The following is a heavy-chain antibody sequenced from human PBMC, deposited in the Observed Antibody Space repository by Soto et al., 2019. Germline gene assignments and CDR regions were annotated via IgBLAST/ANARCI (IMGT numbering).Heavy chain of an antibody. CDR3: ASHCSGGSCPDYYYYYYMDV. CDR1: GFTVSSNY. Sequence: GGSLRLSCAASGFTVSSNYMSWVRQAPGKGLEWVSVIYSGGSTYYADSVMGGLTTSRNNSKNTLYHQMNSRRAEDTAVYYCASHCSGGSCPDYYYYYYMDVWGKGTTVTVSS. CDR2: IYSGGST. J-gene: IGHJ6*03. D-gene: IGHD2-15*01. V-gene: IGHV3-53*04.